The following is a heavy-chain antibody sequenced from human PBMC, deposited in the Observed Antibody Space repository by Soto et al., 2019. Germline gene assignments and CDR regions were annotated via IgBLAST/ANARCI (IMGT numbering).Heavy chain of an antibody. CDR3: ARDVRRTSAPMRGPFDY. V-gene: IGHV1-2*02. CDR1: GYTFTGYY. J-gene: IGHJ4*02. D-gene: IGHD3-10*02. CDR2: INPNSGGT. Sequence: QVKLVQSGAEVKKPGASVKVSCKASGYTFTGYYMHWVRQAPGQGLEWMGWINPNSGGTNYAQKFQGRVTMTRDTSISTAYMELSRLRSDDTAVYYCARDVRRTSAPMRGPFDYWGQGTLVTVSS.